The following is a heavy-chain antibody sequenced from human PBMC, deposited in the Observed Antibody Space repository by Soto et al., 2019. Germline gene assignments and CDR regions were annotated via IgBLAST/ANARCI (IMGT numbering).Heavy chain of an antibody. J-gene: IGHJ4*02. D-gene: IGHD5-12*01. CDR2: ISYDGSNK. V-gene: IGHV3-30*18. CDR3: AKDHVEGGSIDY. Sequence: QVQLVESGGGVVQPGRSLRLSCAASGFTFSSYGMHWVRQAPGKGLEWVAVISYDGSNKYYADSVKGRFTISRDNSKNTLYLQMNSLRAEDTAVYYCAKDHVEGGSIDYWGQGTLVTVSS. CDR1: GFTFSSYG.